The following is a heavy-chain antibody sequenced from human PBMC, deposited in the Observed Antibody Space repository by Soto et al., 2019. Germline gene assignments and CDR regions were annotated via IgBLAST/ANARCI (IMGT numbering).Heavy chain of an antibody. CDR3: ARDLPMIVSYGMDV. J-gene: IGHJ6*02. V-gene: IGHV3-33*08. D-gene: IGHD3-22*01. CDR2: IWYDGSNK. CDR1: GFTFSSYG. Sequence: QVQLVESGGGVVQPGRSLRLSCAASGFTFSSYGMHWVRQAPGKGLEWVAVIWYDGSNKYYADSVKGRFTISRDNSKNTLYLQMNSLRADDTGVYYCARDLPMIVSYGMDVWGQGTTVTVS.